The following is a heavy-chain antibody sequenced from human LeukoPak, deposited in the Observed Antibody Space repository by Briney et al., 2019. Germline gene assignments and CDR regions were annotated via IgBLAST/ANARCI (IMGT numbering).Heavy chain of an antibody. Sequence: SETLSLTXTVSGGSISSYYWSWIRQPPGKGLEWIGYIYYSGNTDYNPSLKSRVTISVDTSKNQFSLKLSSVTAADTAVYYCARYISSSQFSFDYWGQGTLVTVSS. CDR2: IYYSGNT. V-gene: IGHV4-59*01. CDR3: ARYISSSQFSFDY. CDR1: GGSISSYY. J-gene: IGHJ4*02. D-gene: IGHD6-6*01.